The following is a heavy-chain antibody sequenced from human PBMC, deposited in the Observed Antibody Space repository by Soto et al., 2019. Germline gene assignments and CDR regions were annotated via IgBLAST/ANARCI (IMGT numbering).Heavy chain of an antibody. D-gene: IGHD1-26*01. CDR1: GFTFSDYG. V-gene: IGHV3-33*01. CDR3: ARDYSAGAGENWFDP. Sequence: GSLRLSCVASGFTFSDYGMHWVRQAPGKGLEWVALTWYDESIKVYADSVKGRFTISRDNSKNTLYLQMNNLRAEDTALYFCARDYSAGAGENWFDPWGQGTLVTVSS. CDR2: TWYDESIK. J-gene: IGHJ5*02.